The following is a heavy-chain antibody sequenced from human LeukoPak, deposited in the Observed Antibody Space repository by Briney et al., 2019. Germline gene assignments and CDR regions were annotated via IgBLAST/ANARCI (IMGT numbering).Heavy chain of an antibody. CDR3: ARVVNLSFDY. D-gene: IGHD2-15*01. J-gene: IGHJ4*02. CDR1: GYSFTNYW. CDR2: IDPSDSYT. Sequence: GESLKISCKGSGYSFTNYWITWVRRMPGKGLEWMGRIDPSDSYTNYSPSFQGHVTISADKSITIAYLQWSSLKASDTAMYYCARVVNLSFDYWGQGTLVTASS. V-gene: IGHV5-10-1*01.